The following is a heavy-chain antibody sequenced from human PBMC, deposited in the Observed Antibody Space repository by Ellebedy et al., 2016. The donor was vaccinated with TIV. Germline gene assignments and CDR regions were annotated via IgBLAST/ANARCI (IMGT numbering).Heavy chain of an antibody. CDR1: GDSVSSNSAA. D-gene: IGHD6-13*01. Sequence: SQTLSLTCAISGDSVSSNSAAWNWIRQSPSRGLEWLGRTYYRSKWYNDYAVSVKSRITINPDTSKNQFSLQLNSVTPEDTAVYYCARAGYSSSWYVKKTIYAFDIWGQGTMVTVSS. J-gene: IGHJ3*02. CDR2: TYYRSKWYN. V-gene: IGHV6-1*01. CDR3: ARAGYSSSWYVKKTIYAFDI.